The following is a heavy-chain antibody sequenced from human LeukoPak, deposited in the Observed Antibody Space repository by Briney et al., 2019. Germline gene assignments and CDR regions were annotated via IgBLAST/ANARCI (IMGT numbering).Heavy chain of an antibody. Sequence: QPGGSLRLSCAASGFSFSGYWMNWVRQAPGKGLEWVANINQDGREKYYVDSVKGRFTISRDNAKSSLYLQMNSLRVEDTAVYYRARENFEYWGQGTLITVSS. J-gene: IGHJ4*02. CDR3: ARENFEY. V-gene: IGHV3-7*05. CDR2: INQDGREK. CDR1: GFSFSGYW.